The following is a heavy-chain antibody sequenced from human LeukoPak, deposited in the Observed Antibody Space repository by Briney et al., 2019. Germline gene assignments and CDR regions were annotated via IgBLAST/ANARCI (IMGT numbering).Heavy chain of an antibody. CDR3: ARRRSGWYVNYYYYYMDV. CDR1: GGSISSSNW. J-gene: IGHJ6*03. D-gene: IGHD6-19*01. CDR2: IYHSGST. Sequence: PSETLSLTCAVSGGSISSSNWWSWVRQPPGKGLEWIGEIYHSGSTNYNPSLKSRVTISVDTSKNQFSLKLSSVTAADTAVYYCARRRSGWYVNYYYYYMDVWGKGTTVTISS. V-gene: IGHV4-4*02.